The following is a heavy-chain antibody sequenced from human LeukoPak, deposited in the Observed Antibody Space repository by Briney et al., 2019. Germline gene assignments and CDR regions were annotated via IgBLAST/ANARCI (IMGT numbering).Heavy chain of an antibody. J-gene: IGHJ4*02. CDR3: ARGQFRLSDYDSSGFDY. CDR1: GFTFSNYA. V-gene: IGHV3-30*04. CDR2: ISYGGSNK. Sequence: TGGSLRLSCVASGFTFSNYAMHRVRQAPRKGLERVAVISYGGSNKYYADSVKGRFTISRVNSKNTLYLQMISLRAEDTAVYYCARGQFRLSDYDSSGFDYWGQGTLVTVSS. D-gene: IGHD3-22*01.